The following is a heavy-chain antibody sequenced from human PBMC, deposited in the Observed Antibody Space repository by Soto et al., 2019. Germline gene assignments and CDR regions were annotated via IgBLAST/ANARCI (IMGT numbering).Heavy chain of an antibody. V-gene: IGHV3-30-3*01. J-gene: IGHJ5*02. CDR2: ISYDGSNK. CDR3: ARDRLVVVTGGWFDP. Sequence: QVQLVESGGGVVQPGRSLRLSCAASGFTFSSYAMHWVRQAPGKGLEWVAVISYDGSNKYYADSVKGRFTISRDNSKNTLYLQMNSLRAEDTAVYYCARDRLVVVTGGWFDPLGQGTLVTVSS. CDR1: GFTFSSYA. D-gene: IGHD2-21*02.